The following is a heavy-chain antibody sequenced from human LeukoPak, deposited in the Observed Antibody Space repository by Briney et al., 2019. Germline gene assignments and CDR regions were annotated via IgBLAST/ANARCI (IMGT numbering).Heavy chain of an antibody. CDR3: ARDIVYLIDEDYG. CDR2: IHNMVSA. D-gene: IGHD4-17*01. Sequence: TLSLTCSVSGSSFNTYYWSWIRQPAGKGLEWIGRIHNMVSADYSPSLQSRVTISVDMSKKEFSLKLTSVTAADTAVYYCARDIVYLIDEDYGWGQGILDCVSS. CDR1: GSSFNTYY. J-gene: IGHJ4*02. V-gene: IGHV4-4*07.